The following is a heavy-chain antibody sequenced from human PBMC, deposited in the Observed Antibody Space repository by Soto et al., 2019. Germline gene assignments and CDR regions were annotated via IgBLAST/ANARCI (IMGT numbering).Heavy chain of an antibody. CDR1: GYTFTNHY. J-gene: IGHJ4*02. Sequence: QVQLEQSGAEVKKPGASVKVSCKASGYTFTNHYIHWVRQGPGQGPEWMGTINPSGGKTDYAQKFKGRVTLTSDTPTSTVYMELRSLRSEDTAIYYCAWDEYHYGSGSSYSTLDDWGQGTLVTVSS. V-gene: IGHV1-46*01. CDR3: AWDEYHYGSGSSYSTLDD. CDR2: INPSGGKT. D-gene: IGHD3-10*01.